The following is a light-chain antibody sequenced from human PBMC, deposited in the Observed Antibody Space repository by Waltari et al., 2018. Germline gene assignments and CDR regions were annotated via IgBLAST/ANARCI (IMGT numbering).Light chain of an antibody. CDR1: QSVSGY. V-gene: IGKV3-11*01. Sequence: VLTQSPATLSLSPGERATLSCRASQSVSGYFAWYQQKPGQAPRLRIYDGSNRATGIPPRFSGSGSGTDCTLTISSLEPEDFAVYYCQHRNHWPPLFTFGPGTKVVF. CDR2: DGS. J-gene: IGKJ3*01. CDR3: QHRNHWPPLFT.